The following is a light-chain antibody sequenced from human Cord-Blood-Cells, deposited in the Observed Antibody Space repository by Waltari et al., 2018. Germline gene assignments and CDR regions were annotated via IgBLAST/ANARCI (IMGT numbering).Light chain of an antibody. CDR1: QSISSW. Sequence: DIQMTQSPSTLSASVGDRVTIPCRASQSISSWLAWYQQKPGKAPKLLIYDASSFESGVPSRFSGSGSGTEFTLTISSLQPDDFATYYCQQYNSYWTFGQGTKVEIK. V-gene: IGKV1-5*01. J-gene: IGKJ1*01. CDR3: QQYNSYWT. CDR2: DAS.